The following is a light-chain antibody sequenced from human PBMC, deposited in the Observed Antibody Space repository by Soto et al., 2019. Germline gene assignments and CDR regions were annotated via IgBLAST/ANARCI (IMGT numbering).Light chain of an antibody. J-gene: IGKJ4*01. CDR2: DAS. Sequence: EIVLTQSPATLSLSPGERATLSCRASQSVSRYLAWYQQKPGQAPRLLIYDASNRATGIPARFSGSGSGRDFTLTISGLEPEDFAVYYCQQRSNWPRLTFGGGTKVEIK. V-gene: IGKV3-11*02. CDR3: QQRSNWPRLT. CDR1: QSVSRY.